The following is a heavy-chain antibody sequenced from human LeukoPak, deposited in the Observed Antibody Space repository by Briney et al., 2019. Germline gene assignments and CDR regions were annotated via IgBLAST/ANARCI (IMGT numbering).Heavy chain of an antibody. CDR1: GASISSTSYY. D-gene: IGHD1-26*01. V-gene: IGHV4-61*01. CDR3: ARDLSGSYYRPFNY. CDR2: FYYSGST. J-gene: IGHJ4*02. Sequence: SETLSLTCTVSGASISSTSYYWGSIRQPPGKGLEWIAYFYYSGSTNYNPFSKSRITTSVNTSKNQVSRNLSSVTPAVPAWYYCARDLSGSYYRPFNYWGQGTLVTVSS.